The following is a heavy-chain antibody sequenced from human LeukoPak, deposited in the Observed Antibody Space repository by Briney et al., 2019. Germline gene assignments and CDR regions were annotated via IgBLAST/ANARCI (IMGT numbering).Heavy chain of an antibody. CDR1: GGTFSSYA. V-gene: IGHV1-69*13. CDR2: IIPIFGTA. Sequence: EASVKVSCKASGGTFSSYAISWVRQAPGQGLEWMGGIIPIFGTANYAQKFQGRVTITADESTSTAYMELSSLRSEDTAVYYCSDDSSGYSDYWGQGTLVTVSS. CDR3: SDDSSGYSDY. D-gene: IGHD3-22*01. J-gene: IGHJ4*02.